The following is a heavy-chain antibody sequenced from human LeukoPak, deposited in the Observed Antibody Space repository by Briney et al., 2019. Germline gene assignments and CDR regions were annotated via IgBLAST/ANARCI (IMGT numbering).Heavy chain of an antibody. CDR2: TYYRSKWYN. CDR3: ARVQTSGWYEDYFYYGMDV. CDR1: GDSVSSNSAA. Sequence: SQTLSLSCAISGDSVSSNSAAWNWIRQSPSRGLEWLGRTYYRSKWYNDYAVSVKSRITTNPDTSKNQFSLQLNSVTPEDTAVYYCARVQTSGWYEDYFYYGMDVWGQGTTVTVSS. D-gene: IGHD6-19*01. J-gene: IGHJ6*02. V-gene: IGHV6-1*01.